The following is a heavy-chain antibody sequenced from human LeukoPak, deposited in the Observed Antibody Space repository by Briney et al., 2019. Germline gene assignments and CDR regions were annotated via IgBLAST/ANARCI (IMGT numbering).Heavy chain of an antibody. Sequence: GGSLRLSCAASGLTVSDSLMSWVRPAQGKGLEWVSIIYAGGSTYYADTVNVRFTISRDTSKNALFIQLYILRVEYTAVYYCARTRDYSLDSWGLGTLVTVSS. CDR2: IYAGGST. D-gene: IGHD2-15*01. V-gene: IGHV3-66*01. CDR3: ARTRDYSLDS. CDR1: GLTVSDSL. J-gene: IGHJ4*02.